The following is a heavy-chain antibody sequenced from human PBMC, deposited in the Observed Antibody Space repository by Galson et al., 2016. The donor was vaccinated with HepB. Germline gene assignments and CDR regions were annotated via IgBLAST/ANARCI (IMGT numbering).Heavy chain of an antibody. Sequence: SLRLSCAASGFPFGNYNMHWVRQAPHKGLEWLAVISYDGSGGSHADSVKGRFTISRDNSRNTLFLQMNSLKPEDTAIYYCASLHSGSYFDNWGQGTLVTVSS. D-gene: IGHD6-19*01. CDR2: ISYDGSGG. CDR1: GFPFGNYN. CDR3: ASLHSGSYFDN. J-gene: IGHJ4*02. V-gene: IGHV3-30*04.